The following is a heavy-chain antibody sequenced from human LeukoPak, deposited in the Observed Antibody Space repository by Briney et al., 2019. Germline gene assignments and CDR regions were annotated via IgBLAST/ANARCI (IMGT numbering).Heavy chain of an antibody. J-gene: IGHJ4*02. D-gene: IGHD3-16*02. CDR3: ARRYYDYIWGSYRSYYFDY. V-gene: IGHV4-34*01. CDR2: INHSGST. CDR1: GGSFSGYY. Sequence: SETLSLTCAVYGGSFSGYYWSWIRQPPGKGLEWIGEINHSGSTNYNPSLKSRVTISVDTSKNQFSLKLSSVTAADTAVYYCARRYYDYIWGSYRSYYFDYWGQGTLVTVSS.